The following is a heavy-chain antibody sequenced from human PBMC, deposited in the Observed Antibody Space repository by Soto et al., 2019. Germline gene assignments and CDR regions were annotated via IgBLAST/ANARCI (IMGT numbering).Heavy chain of an antibody. J-gene: IGHJ4*02. CDR1: GFTFSSYG. CDR2: ISYDGSNK. Sequence: QVQLVESGGGVVQPGRSLRLSCAASGFTFSSYGMHWVRQAPGKGLEWVAGISYDGSNKYYADSVKGRFTISRDNSKNTLYLQMNSTRAEDTAVYYCAKAVRITYWGQGTLVTVSS. CDR3: AKAVRITY. V-gene: IGHV3-30*18. D-gene: IGHD3-10*02.